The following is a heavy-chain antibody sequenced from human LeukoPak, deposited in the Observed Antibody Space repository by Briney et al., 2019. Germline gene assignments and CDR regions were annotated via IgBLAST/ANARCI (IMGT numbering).Heavy chain of an antibody. CDR3: ATDSSGYYSNAFDI. Sequence: PGGSLRLSCAASGFTFDDYGMSWVRQAPGKGLEWVSGINWNGGSTGYADSVKGRFTISRDNSKNTLYLQMNSLRAEDTAVYYCATDSSGYYSNAFDIWGQGTMVTVSS. CDR1: GFTFDDYG. D-gene: IGHD3-22*01. CDR2: INWNGGST. V-gene: IGHV3-20*04. J-gene: IGHJ3*02.